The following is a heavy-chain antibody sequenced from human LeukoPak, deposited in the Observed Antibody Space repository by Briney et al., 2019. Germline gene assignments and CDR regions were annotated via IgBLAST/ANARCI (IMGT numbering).Heavy chain of an antibody. CDR2: ISGSGGST. Sequence: GGSLSLSCAASGFTFSSYAISWVRQAPGKGLEWVSAISGSGGSTYYADSVKGRFTISRDNSKNTLYLQMNSMRAEDTAVYYCAKDYNWNYRTSYFDYWGQGTLVTVSS. CDR3: AKDYNWNYRTSYFDY. CDR1: GFTFSSYA. D-gene: IGHD1-7*01. J-gene: IGHJ4*02. V-gene: IGHV3-23*01.